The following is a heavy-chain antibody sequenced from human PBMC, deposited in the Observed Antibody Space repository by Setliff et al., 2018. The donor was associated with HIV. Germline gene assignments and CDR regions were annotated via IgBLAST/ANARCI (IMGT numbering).Heavy chain of an antibody. V-gene: IGHV1-69*04. CDR1: GGTFSSYV. CDR3: ARGERDYGEYDLWYFDL. Sequence: SVKVSCKASGGTFSSYVINWVRQTPGQGLAWMGSIIPSLGVTNYAQKFLGRVTITADKSTNTAYMELSSLRSDDTAVYYCARGERDYGEYDLWYFDLWGRRTLVTVS. D-gene: IGHD4-17*01. J-gene: IGHJ2*01. CDR2: IIPSLGVT.